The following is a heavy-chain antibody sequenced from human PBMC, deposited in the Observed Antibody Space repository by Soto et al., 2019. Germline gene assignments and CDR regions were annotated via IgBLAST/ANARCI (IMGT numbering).Heavy chain of an antibody. J-gene: IGHJ4*02. D-gene: IGHD5-12*01. Sequence: QVQLVQSGAEVKKPGSSVKVSCKASGGTFSIYAVSWVRQAPGQGLEWMGGIIPIIGTRNYAQRFQGRITITGVECTSTAYMELSSLKSEDTAVYYCARDLGSGYDPGDYWGQGTLVTVSS. CDR3: ARDLGSGYDPGDY. CDR2: IIPIIGTR. V-gene: IGHV1-69*12. CDR1: GGTFSIYA.